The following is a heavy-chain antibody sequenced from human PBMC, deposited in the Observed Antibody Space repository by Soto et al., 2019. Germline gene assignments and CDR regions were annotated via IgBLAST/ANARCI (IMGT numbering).Heavy chain of an antibody. CDR2: IAYDGRNK. V-gene: IGHV3-30*01. D-gene: IGHD1-1*01. J-gene: IGHJ4*02. Sequence: QVQLVESGGGVVQPGRSLRLSCAAYGFTFSSYAMHWVRQAPGKGLEWVAVIAYDGRNKYYADSVKGRFTISRDNSKNTLYLQMNSLRIEDTAVYYCARELERVFDYWGQGTLVTVSS. CDR1: GFTFSSYA. CDR3: ARELERVFDY.